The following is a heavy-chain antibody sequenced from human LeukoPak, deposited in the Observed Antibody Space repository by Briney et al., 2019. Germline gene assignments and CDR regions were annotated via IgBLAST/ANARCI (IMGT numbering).Heavy chain of an antibody. J-gene: IGHJ5*02. CDR3: ARGVAAPGTGGLSWFDP. Sequence: PSETLSLTCTASGGSISSYYWSWIRQPPGKGLEWIGYIYYSGSTNYNPSLKSRVTISVDTSKNQFSLKLSSVTAADTAVYYCARGVAAPGTGGLSWFDPWGQGTLVTVSS. CDR2: IYYSGST. CDR1: GGSISSYY. V-gene: IGHV4-59*08. D-gene: IGHD6-13*01.